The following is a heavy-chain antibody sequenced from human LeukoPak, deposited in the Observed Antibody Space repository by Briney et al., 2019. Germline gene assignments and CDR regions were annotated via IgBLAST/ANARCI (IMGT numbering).Heavy chain of an antibody. CDR3: AKDRIAAAGAGPFDY. D-gene: IGHD6-13*01. CDR1: GFTFSSYD. CDR2: ISYDGSNK. J-gene: IGHJ4*02. V-gene: IGHV3-30*18. Sequence: GRFLRLSCAASGFTFSSYDMHWVRQAPGKGLEWVAVISYDGSNKYYADSVKSRFTISRDNSKNTLFLQMYSLRAEDSAVYYCAKDRIAAAGAGPFDYWGQGALVTVSS.